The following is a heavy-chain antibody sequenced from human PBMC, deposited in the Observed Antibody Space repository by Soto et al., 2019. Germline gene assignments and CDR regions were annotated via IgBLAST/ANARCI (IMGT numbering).Heavy chain of an antibody. Sequence: QVQLVQSGAEVKKHGASVNVSCKASGYTFNSYGISWVRQAPGQGLEWMGRISAYTGNTNDAQKLQGRVTMTTDTSTRTAYMDLRSLRSDHTAAYYSAIVIAAVVAFDYWGQGTLATVSS. CDR1: GYTFNSYG. D-gene: IGHD6-13*01. CDR2: ISAYTGNT. J-gene: IGHJ4*02. CDR3: AIVIAAVVAFDY. V-gene: IGHV1-18*01.